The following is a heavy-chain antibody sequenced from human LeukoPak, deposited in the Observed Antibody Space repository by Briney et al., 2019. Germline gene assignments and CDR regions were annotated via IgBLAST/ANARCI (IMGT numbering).Heavy chain of an antibody. CDR2: IYTSGST. J-gene: IGHJ1*01. Sequence: SQTLSLTYTVSVDSNSSGSYYWSWIRQPAGKGLEWIGRIYTSGSTNYNPSRKSRVTISVDTSKNQFSLKLSSVTAADTAVYYCARGSYYYDSSGRSPFLEYFQHWGQGTLVTVSS. D-gene: IGHD3-22*01. V-gene: IGHV4-61*02. CDR1: VDSNSSGSYY. CDR3: ARGSYYYDSSGRSPFLEYFQH.